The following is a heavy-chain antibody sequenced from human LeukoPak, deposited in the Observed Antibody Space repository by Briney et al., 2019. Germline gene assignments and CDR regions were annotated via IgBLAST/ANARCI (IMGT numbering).Heavy chain of an antibody. CDR2: IIPIFGIA. D-gene: IGHD2-15*01. CDR1: GGTFSSYA. CDR3: ANYPALDCSGGSCYYFDY. V-gene: IGHV1-69*04. Sequence: GASVKVSCKASGGTFSSYAISWVRQAPGQGLEWMGRIIPIFGIANYAQKFQGRVTITADKSTSTAYMELSSLRSEDTAVYYCANYPALDCSGGSCYYFDYWGQGTLVTVSS. J-gene: IGHJ4*02.